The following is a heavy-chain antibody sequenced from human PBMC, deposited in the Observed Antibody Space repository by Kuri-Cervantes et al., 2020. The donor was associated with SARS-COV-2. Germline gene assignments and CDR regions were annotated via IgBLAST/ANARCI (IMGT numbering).Heavy chain of an antibody. Sequence: GESLKISCAASGFTFDDYTMHWVRQAPGKGLEWVAFLRYDGGEKHYADSVKGRFTISRDSSKNTLYLEMNSLRVEDTAVYYCAKDPLYRGTYDLGKLDYWGRGTLVTVSS. D-gene: IGHD3-3*01. CDR1: GFTFDDYT. J-gene: IGHJ4*02. V-gene: IGHV3-30*02. CDR3: AKDPLYRGTYDLGKLDY. CDR2: LRYDGGEK.